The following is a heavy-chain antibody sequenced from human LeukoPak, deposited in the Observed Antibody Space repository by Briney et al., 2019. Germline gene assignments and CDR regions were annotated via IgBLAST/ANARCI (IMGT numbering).Heavy chain of an antibody. J-gene: IGHJ4*02. CDR3: ARLSSGSYYVIDY. CDR1: GYSISSGYY. V-gene: IGHV4-38-2*01. CDR2: IYHSGST. Sequence: SETLSLTCAVSGYSISSGYYWGWIRQPPGKGLEWIGSIYHSGSTYYNPSLKSRVTISVDTSKNQFSLKLSSVTAADMAVYYCARLSSGSYYVIDYWGQGTLVTVSS. D-gene: IGHD1-26*01.